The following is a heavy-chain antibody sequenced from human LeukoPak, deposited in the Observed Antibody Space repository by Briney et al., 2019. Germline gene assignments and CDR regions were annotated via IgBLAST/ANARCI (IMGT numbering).Heavy chain of an antibody. D-gene: IGHD3-3*01. CDR2: IYPGDSDT. J-gene: IGHJ4*02. V-gene: IGHV5-51*01. CDR1: GYTFSSYW. CDR3: ARQNDFRLDY. Sequence: RGESLRISCKGSGYTFSSYWIGWVRQMPGKGLEWMGIIYPGDSDTRYSPSLQGQVTISVDTSIGTAYPQWSSLKASDTAIYYCARQNDFRLDYWGQGTLVTVSS.